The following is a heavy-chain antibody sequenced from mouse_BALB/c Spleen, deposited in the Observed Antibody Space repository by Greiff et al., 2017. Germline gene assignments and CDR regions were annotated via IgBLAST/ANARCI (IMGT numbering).Heavy chain of an antibody. V-gene: IGHV5-4*02. D-gene: IGHD1-1*01. CDR1: GFTFSDYY. J-gene: IGHJ3*01. Sequence: EVKVVESGGGLVKPGGSLKLSCAASGFTFSDYYMYWVRQTPEKRLEWVATISDGGSYTYYPDSVKGRFTISRDNAKNNLYLQMSSLKSEDTAMYYCARPPDYYGSSPLFAYWGQGTLVTVSA. CDR2: ISDGGSYT. CDR3: ARPPDYYGSSPLFAY.